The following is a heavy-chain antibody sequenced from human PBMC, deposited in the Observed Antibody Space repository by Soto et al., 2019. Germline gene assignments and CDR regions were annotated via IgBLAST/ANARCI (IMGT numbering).Heavy chain of an antibody. V-gene: IGHV4-39*01. Sequence: NPSETLSLTCTVSGDSINSSPYYWGWIRQPPGKGLEWIGNIYSSGTTYYNSSLETRVAISLDTSRNQFSLKLNSVTAADTAVYYCARRPLGYCSSGTCYRPYYFDYWGQGILVTVSS. CDR3: ARRPLGYCSSGTCYRPYYFDY. D-gene: IGHD2-15*01. CDR2: IYSSGTT. CDR1: GDSINSSPYY. J-gene: IGHJ4*02.